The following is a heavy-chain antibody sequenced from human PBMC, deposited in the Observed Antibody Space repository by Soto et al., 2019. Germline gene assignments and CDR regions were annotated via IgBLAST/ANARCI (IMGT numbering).Heavy chain of an antibody. D-gene: IGHD3-10*01. CDR2: MNPNSGNT. CDR1: GYTFTSYD. J-gene: IGHJ5*02. Sequence: QVQQVQSGAEVKKPGASVKVSCKASGYTFTSYDINWVRQATGQGLEWMGWMNPNSGNTGYAQKFQGRVTMTRNTSICTAYVVMPCMTSEDTAVYYCARMDYRSGSHSVSCFDPWGQGTLVTVSS. CDR3: ARMDYRSGSHSVSCFDP. V-gene: IGHV1-8*01.